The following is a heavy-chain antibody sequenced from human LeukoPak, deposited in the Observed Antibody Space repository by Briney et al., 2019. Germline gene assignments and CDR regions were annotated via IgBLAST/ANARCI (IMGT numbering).Heavy chain of an antibody. CDR2: ISGSGGST. D-gene: IGHD2-8*01. J-gene: IGHJ6*03. CDR1: GFTFSSYA. Sequence: GGSLRLSCAASGFTFSSYAMSWVRQAPGKGLEWVSAISGSGGSTYYADSVKGRFTISRDNSKNTLYLQMNSLRAEDTAVYYCAKGTWRLCTNGVCYGYYYMDVWGKGTTVTVSS. CDR3: AKGTWRLCTNGVCYGYYYMDV. V-gene: IGHV3-23*01.